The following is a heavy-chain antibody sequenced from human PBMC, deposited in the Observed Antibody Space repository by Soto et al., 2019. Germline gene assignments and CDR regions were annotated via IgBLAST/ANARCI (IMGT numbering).Heavy chain of an antibody. V-gene: IGHV4-59*01. D-gene: IGHD5-12*01. J-gene: IGHJ5*02. CDR3: ALRRDGYKRWFDP. CDR1: GGSISSYY. CDR2: IYYSGST. Sequence: PSETLSLTCTVSGGSISSYYWSWIRQPPGKGLEWIGYIYYSGSTNYSPSLKSRVTISVDTSKNQFSLKLSSVTAADTAVYYCALRRDGYKRWFDPGAREPWSPSPQ.